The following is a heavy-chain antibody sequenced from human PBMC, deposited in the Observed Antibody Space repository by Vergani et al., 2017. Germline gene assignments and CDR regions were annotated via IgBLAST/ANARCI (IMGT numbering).Heavy chain of an antibody. CDR3: ARELELRAFDI. CDR2: IYYSGST. CDR1: GGSISSYY. D-gene: IGHD1-26*01. Sequence: QVQLQESGPGLVKPSETLSLTCTVSGGSISSYYWSWIRQPPGKGLEWIGYIYYSGSTNYNPSLKSRVTISVDTSKNQFSLKLSSVTAADTAVYYCARELELRAFDIWGQGTMVTVS. V-gene: IGHV4-59*01. J-gene: IGHJ3*02.